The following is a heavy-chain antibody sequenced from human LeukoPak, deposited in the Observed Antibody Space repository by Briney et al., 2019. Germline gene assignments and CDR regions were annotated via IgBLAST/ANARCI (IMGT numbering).Heavy chain of an antibody. CDR2: ISSSSSYI. CDR3: ASQYYYDSSGYYYLNWFDP. J-gene: IGHJ5*02. Sequence: GGSLRLSCAASGFTFSSYSMNRVRQAPGKGLEWVSSISSSSSYIYYADSVKGRFTISRDNAKNSLYLQMNSLRAEDTAVYYCASQYYYDSSGYYYLNWFDPWGQGTLVTVSS. CDR1: GFTFSSYS. V-gene: IGHV3-21*01. D-gene: IGHD3-22*01.